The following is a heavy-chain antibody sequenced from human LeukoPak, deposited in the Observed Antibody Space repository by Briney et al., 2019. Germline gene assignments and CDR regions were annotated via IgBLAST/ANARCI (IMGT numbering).Heavy chain of an antibody. CDR3: AKHEDV. CDR1: GFSFRSYG. V-gene: IGHV3-30*02. Sequence: GGSLRLSFVASGFSFRSYGMHWVRQAPGKGLEWVAHIRHDGSNEDYADSVKGRFTISRDNSKNTLYLEMNSLRVEDTAMYYCAKHEDVWGKGATVTVSS. J-gene: IGHJ6*04. CDR2: IRHDGSNE.